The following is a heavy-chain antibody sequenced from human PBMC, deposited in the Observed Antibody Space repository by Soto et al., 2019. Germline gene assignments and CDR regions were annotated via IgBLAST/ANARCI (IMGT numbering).Heavy chain of an antibody. CDR2: ISAYSGNT. CDR1: GYTFTSYG. J-gene: IGHJ3*02. CDR3: ARVGDIVVVPAATPHDSDDAFDI. D-gene: IGHD2-2*01. V-gene: IGHV1-8*02. Sequence: GASVKVSCKASGYTFTSYGISWVRQAPGQGLEWMGWISAYSGNTGYAQKFQGRVTMTRNTSISTAYMELSSLRSEDTAVYYCARVGDIVVVPAATPHDSDDAFDIWGQGTMVTVSS.